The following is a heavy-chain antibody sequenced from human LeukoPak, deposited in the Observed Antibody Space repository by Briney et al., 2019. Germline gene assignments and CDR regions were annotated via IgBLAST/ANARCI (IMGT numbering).Heavy chain of an antibody. V-gene: IGHV3-21*01. Sequence: AGGSLRLSCAASGFTFSTYSMNWVRQAPGKGLEWVSSISSSSSYIYYADSVKGRSTISRDNAKNSLFLQMNSLRAEDTAVYHCARDAMTTVTKAFGLWGQGTLVTVSS. D-gene: IGHD4-17*01. CDR2: ISSSSSYI. CDR3: ARDAMTTVTKAFGL. J-gene: IGHJ4*02. CDR1: GFTFSTYS.